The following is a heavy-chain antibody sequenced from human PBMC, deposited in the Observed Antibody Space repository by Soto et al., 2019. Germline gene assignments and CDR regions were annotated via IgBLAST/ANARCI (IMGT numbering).Heavy chain of an antibody. CDR2: ITETGGDT. Sequence: GGSLRLSCVASGFIFSNFVMRWVRQTPGRGLEWVSTITETGGDTYYTDSVKGRFTISRDNSKNTLSLQMSSLRAEDTALYYCTKASSDRHHMDVWGQGTTVTVSS. CDR3: TKASSDRHHMDV. CDR1: GFIFSNFV. J-gene: IGHJ6*02. V-gene: IGHV3-23*01.